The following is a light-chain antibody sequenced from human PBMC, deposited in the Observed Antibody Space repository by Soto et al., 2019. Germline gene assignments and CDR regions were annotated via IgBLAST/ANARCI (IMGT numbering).Light chain of an antibody. Sequence: ETVMTQSPATLSVSPGERATLSCGASQSVSTNLAWYQQKPGQVPRLLRYGASTRASDIPPRFSGSGSGTEFTLTISSLQSEDFAVYYCQQYNEWPLTFGGGTKVEIE. J-gene: IGKJ4*01. CDR1: QSVSTN. V-gene: IGKV3-15*01. CDR2: GAS. CDR3: QQYNEWPLT.